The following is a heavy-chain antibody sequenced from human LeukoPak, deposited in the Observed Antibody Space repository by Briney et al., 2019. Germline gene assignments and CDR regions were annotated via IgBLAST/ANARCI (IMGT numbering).Heavy chain of an antibody. CDR2: ISSSSSYI. J-gene: IGHJ3*02. D-gene: IGHD5-12*01. CDR1: GFTFSSYS. V-gene: IGHV3-21*04. CDR3: ARQVYGYSGYAMGDAFDI. Sequence: GGSLRLSCAASGFTFSSYSMNWVRQAPGKGLEWVSSISSSSSYIYYADSVKGRFTISRDNAKNSLYLQMNSLRAEDTAVYYCARQVYGYSGYAMGDAFDIWGQGTMVTVSS.